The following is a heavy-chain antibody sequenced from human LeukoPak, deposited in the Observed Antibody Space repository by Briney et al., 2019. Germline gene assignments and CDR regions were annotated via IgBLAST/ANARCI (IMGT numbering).Heavy chain of an antibody. J-gene: IGHJ6*02. CDR2: ISAYNGNT. D-gene: IGHD1-26*01. Sequence: ASVKVSCKASGYTFTSYGISWVRQAPGQGLEWMGWISAYNGNTNYAQKLQGRVTMTTDTSTSTAYMELRSLRSDDTAVYYCASTNSIVGASTYGMDVWGQGTTVTVSS. CDR1: GYTFTSYG. V-gene: IGHV1-18*01. CDR3: ASTNSIVGASTYGMDV.